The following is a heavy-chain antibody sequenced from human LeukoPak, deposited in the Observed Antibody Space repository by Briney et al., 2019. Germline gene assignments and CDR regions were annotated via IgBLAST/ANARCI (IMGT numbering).Heavy chain of an antibody. J-gene: IGHJ4*02. CDR2: ISYDGSNK. D-gene: IGHD3-10*01. Sequence: GGSLRLSCAASGFTFSSYGMHWVRQAPGKGLEWVAVISYDGSNKYYADSVKGRFTISRDNSKNTLYLQMNSLRAEDTAVYYCAKTILWFGELLHAGPYIDYWGQGTLVTVSS. CDR1: GFTFSSYG. V-gene: IGHV3-30*18. CDR3: AKTILWFGELLHAGPYIDY.